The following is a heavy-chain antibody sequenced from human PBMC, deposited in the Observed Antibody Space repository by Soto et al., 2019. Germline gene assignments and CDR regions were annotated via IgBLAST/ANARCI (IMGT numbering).Heavy chain of an antibody. Sequence: GGSLRLSCAASGFTFSSYAMHWVRQAPGKGLEWVAVISYDGSNKYYADSVKGRFTISRDNSKNTLYLQMNSLRAEDTAVCYCARAHSSGWYLYYYYGMDVWGQGTTVTVSS. CDR2: ISYDGSNK. V-gene: IGHV3-30*04. D-gene: IGHD6-19*01. J-gene: IGHJ6*02. CDR3: ARAHSSGWYLYYYYGMDV. CDR1: GFTFSSYA.